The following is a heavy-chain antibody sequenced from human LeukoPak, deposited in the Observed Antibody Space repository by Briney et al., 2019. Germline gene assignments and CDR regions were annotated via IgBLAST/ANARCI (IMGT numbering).Heavy chain of an antibody. J-gene: IGHJ4*02. V-gene: IGHV4-39*01. D-gene: IGHD3-10*01. Sequence: SSETLSLTCTVSGGSISSSSYYWGWIRQPPGKGLEWIGSIYYSGSTYYNPSLKSRVTISVDTSKNQFSLKLSSVTAADTAVYYCARQYGSGSYLIGSYNYWGQGTLVTVSS. CDR2: IYYSGST. CDR1: GGSISSSSYY. CDR3: ARQYGSGSYLIGSYNY.